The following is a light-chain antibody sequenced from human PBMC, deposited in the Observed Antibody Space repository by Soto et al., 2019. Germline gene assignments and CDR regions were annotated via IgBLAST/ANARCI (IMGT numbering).Light chain of an antibody. J-gene: IGKJ5*01. CDR2: GAS. V-gene: IGKV3-15*01. CDR1: QSVRPD. Sequence: EIVMTQSTATLSGSAGEGSTLTCRASQSVRPDLAWYQQKPGQAPRLLIYGASTRATGVPARFGGISSETGLTLSVSSLHFEDSAFYCCLRYNNRLPITCRQGTRLEIK. CDR3: LRYNNRLPIT.